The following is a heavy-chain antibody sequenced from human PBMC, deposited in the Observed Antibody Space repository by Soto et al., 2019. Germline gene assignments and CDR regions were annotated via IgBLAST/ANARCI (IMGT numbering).Heavy chain of an antibody. V-gene: IGHV4-39*01. J-gene: IGHJ5*02. CDR1: GGSISSSSYY. D-gene: IGHD1-26*01. CDR2: IYYSGST. Sequence: SETLSLTCTVSGGSISSSSYYWGWIRQPPGKGLEWIGSIYYSGSTYYNPSLKSRVTISVDTSKNQFSLKLSSVTAADTAVYYCARHGVVGAIFHWFDPWGQGTLVTVSS. CDR3: ARHGVVGAIFHWFDP.